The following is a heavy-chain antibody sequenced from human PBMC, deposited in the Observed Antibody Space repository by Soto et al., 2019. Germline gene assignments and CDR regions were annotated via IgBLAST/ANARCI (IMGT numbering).Heavy chain of an antibody. J-gene: IGHJ3*02. V-gene: IGHV1-46*01. CDR1: GYTFTSYY. CDR2: INPSGGST. Sequence: ASVKVSCKASGYTFTSYYMHWVRQAPGQGLEWMGIINPSGGSTSYAQKFQGRVTMTRDTSTSTVYMELSSLRSEDTAVYYCAKAGAPLGGAVAGPQISASDAFDIWGQGTMVTVPS. D-gene: IGHD6-19*01. CDR3: AKAGAPLGGAVAGPQISASDAFDI.